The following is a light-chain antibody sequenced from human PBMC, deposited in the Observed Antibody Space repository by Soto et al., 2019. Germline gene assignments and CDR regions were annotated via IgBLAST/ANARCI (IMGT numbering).Light chain of an antibody. J-gene: IGKJ2*01. V-gene: IGKV3-15*01. Sequence: EVVLTQSPATLSLSPGDRATLSCRASQTISSTYLAWYQQKPGQAPRLLIYGASARATGVPVRFSGSGSGTEFTLTISALQSEDSAIYYCQQYSNWPPYTFGQGTKVDIK. CDR1: QTISSTY. CDR2: GAS. CDR3: QQYSNWPPYT.